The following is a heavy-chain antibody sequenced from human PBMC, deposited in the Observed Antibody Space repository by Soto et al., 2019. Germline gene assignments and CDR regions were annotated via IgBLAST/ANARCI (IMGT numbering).Heavy chain of an antibody. CDR3: ARGGNYCTIGVCSFYGMDA. J-gene: IGHJ6*02. V-gene: IGHV1-18*01. Sequence: QVQLVQSGAEVKKPGASVKVSCKASGYTFTSYGISWVRQAPGQGLEWMGWISAYNGNTNYAQKFPGRVTMTTDKSTRTAYRELRSLRSDATAVYYWARGGNYCTIGVCSFYGMDAWGQGTTVTVPS. CDR2: ISAYNGNT. CDR1: GYTFTSYG. D-gene: IGHD2-8*01.